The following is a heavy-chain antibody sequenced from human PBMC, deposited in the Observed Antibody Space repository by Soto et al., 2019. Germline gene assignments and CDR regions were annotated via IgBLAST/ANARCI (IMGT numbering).Heavy chain of an antibody. Sequence: GGSLRLSCAASGFTFSSYAMSWVRQAPGKGLEWVSAISGSGGSTYYADSVKGRFTISRDNSKNTLYLQMNSLRAEDTAVYYCAKGVYCSGGSCYGLYYFDYWGQGTLVTVSS. D-gene: IGHD2-15*01. CDR1: GFTFSSYA. V-gene: IGHV3-23*01. J-gene: IGHJ4*02. CDR3: AKGVYCSGGSCYGLYYFDY. CDR2: ISGSGGST.